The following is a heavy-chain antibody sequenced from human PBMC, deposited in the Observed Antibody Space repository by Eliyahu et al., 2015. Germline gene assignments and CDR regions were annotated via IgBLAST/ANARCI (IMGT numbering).Heavy chain of an antibody. CDR2: MYNGGAT. CDR3: ARDLGAYKRAFDY. Sequence: EVQLVESGGGLIQPGGSLXLSCAASGFXVSSNYMSWVRQSPGKGLEWLSVMYNGGATYYADSVKGRFTISRDNSKNTLYLQMNSLRADDTAVYYCARDLGAYKRAFDYWGQGTLVTVSS. V-gene: IGHV3-53*01. J-gene: IGHJ4*02. D-gene: IGHD3-16*01. CDR1: GFXVSSNY.